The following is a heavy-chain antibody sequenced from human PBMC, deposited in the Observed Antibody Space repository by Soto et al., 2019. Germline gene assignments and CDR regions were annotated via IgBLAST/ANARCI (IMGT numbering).Heavy chain of an antibody. CDR3: ARDAEYSSGWYHYYYGMDV. CDR2: ISYDGSNK. Sequence: PGGSLRLSCAASGFTFSSYAMHWVRQAPGKGLEWVAVISYDGSNKYYADSVKGRFTISRDNSKNTLYLQMNSLRAEDTAVYYCARDAEYSSGWYHYYYGMDVWGQGTTVTVSS. D-gene: IGHD6-19*01. CDR1: GFTFSSYA. V-gene: IGHV3-30-3*01. J-gene: IGHJ6*02.